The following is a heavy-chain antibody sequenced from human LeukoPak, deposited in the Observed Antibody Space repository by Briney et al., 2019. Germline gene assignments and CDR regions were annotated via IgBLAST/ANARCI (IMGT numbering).Heavy chain of an antibody. Sequence: GGSLRLTCAASGFTFDNYAMNWVRQAPGKGLEWVSVISGSGGTTKYADSVKGRFTISRDNSKNTLYLQMNSLRAEDTAVYYCAKETDYDFWSGYSYHYGMDVWGQGTTVTVSS. V-gene: IGHV3-23*01. J-gene: IGHJ6*02. CDR3: AKETDYDFWSGYSYHYGMDV. CDR2: ISGSGGTT. D-gene: IGHD3-3*01. CDR1: GFTFDNYA.